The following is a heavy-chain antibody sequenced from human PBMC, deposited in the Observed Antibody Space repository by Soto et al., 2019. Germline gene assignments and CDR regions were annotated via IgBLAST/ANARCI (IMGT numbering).Heavy chain of an antibody. Sequence: EVQLLEHWGQLVQPGESLRLSCAASGFTFRTFTMNWVRHAPGKGLEWVSCIIGGDGDKFYSDSVKGRFTISRDNSKDMIFLQMSSLRVDDTAVYYCAKDRDPDDIWTFDSWGQGTLVTVSS. CDR1: GFTFRTFT. V-gene: IGHV3-23*01. CDR2: IIGGDGDK. J-gene: IGHJ5*01. D-gene: IGHD3-9*01. CDR3: AKDRDPDDIWTFDS.